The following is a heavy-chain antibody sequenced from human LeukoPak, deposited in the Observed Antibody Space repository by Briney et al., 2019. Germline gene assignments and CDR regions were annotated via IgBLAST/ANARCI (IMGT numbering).Heavy chain of an antibody. CDR3: ARGTSGGDYFFYYYGMDV. D-gene: IGHD4-17*01. CDR2: IGGSGGST. V-gene: IGHV3-23*01. Sequence: EAGGSLRLSCAASGFTFSSYAMSWVRQAPGKGLEWVSAIGGSGGSTYYADSVKGRFTISRDNSKNTLYLQMNSLRAEDTAVYYCARGTSGGDYFFYYYGMDVWGQGTTVTVSS. CDR1: GFTFSSYA. J-gene: IGHJ6*02.